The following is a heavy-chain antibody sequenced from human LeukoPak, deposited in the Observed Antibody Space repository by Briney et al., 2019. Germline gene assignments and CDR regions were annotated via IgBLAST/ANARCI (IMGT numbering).Heavy chain of an antibody. J-gene: IGHJ5*02. CDR2: IHHSGST. V-gene: IGHV4-31*03. Sequence: PSETLSLTCTVSGGSISSGGYYWSWIRQHPGKGLEWIGYIHHSGSTYYNPSLKSRVTISVDTSKNQFSLKLSSVTAADTAVYFCARDPYYYDRSGGFDPWGQGTLVTVSS. CDR1: GGSISSGGYY. D-gene: IGHD3-22*01. CDR3: ARDPYYYDRSGGFDP.